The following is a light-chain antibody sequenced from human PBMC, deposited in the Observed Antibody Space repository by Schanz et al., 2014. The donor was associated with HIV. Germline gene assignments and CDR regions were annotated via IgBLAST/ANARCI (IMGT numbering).Light chain of an antibody. CDR2: DDT. CDR3: SSYAGSTV. J-gene: IGLJ2*01. CDR1: NSDVGGYNF. Sequence: QSALTQPASLSGSPGQSITISCTEINSDVGGYNFVSWYQQHPGKAPKLMIYDDTYRPSEDSDRFSGSKSGSTASLTISGLQADDEADYYCSSYAGSTVFGGGTKLTVL. V-gene: IGLV2-14*01.